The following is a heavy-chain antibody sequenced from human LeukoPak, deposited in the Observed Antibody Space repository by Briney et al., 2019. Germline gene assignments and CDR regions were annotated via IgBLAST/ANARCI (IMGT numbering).Heavy chain of an antibody. V-gene: IGHV3-30-3*01. CDR2: ISYDGSNK. CDR3: ARCMGGRITIFGVVYYYYGMDV. CDR1: GFTFSSYA. D-gene: IGHD3-3*01. J-gene: IGHJ6*02. Sequence: GGSLRLSCAASGFTFSSYAMHWVRQAPGKGLEWVAVISYDGSNKYYADSVKGRFTISRDNSKNTPYLQMNSLRAEDTAVYYCARCMGGRITIFGVVYYYYGMDVWGQGTTVTVSS.